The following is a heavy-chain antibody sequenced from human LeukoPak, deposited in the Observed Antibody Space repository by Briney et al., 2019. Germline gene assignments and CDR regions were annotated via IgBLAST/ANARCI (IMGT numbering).Heavy chain of an antibody. CDR2: IIPVFGTP. J-gene: IGHJ4*02. V-gene: IGHV1-69*05. CDR1: GGTFSSDA. Sequence: ASVKVSCKASGGTFSSDAINWVRQAPGQGLEWMGGIIPVFGTPNYAQKFQDRVTIVTDESTSTPYMELTSLRFEDTAMYYCAREAPDYYGSGMAYWGQGTLVTVSS. CDR3: AREAPDYYGSGMAY. D-gene: IGHD3-10*01.